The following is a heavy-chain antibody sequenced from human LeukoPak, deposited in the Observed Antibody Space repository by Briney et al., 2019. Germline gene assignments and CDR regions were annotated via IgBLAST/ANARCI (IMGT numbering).Heavy chain of an antibody. J-gene: IGHJ4*02. Sequence: ASVKVSCKASGYTFTQYDLTWVRQAPGQGLEWMGWISTHNGDTNYAQKLQGRVTMTTDTSSSTAYMELRSLISDDTAMYYCARGSGSGSSGVGYWGQGSLVTVSS. CDR2: ISTHNGDT. D-gene: IGHD3-10*01. CDR1: GYTFTQYD. V-gene: IGHV1-18*04. CDR3: ARGSGSGSSGVGY.